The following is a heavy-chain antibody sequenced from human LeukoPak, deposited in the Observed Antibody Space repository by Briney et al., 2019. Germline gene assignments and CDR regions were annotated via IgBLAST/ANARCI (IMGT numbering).Heavy chain of an antibody. CDR3: AREFSKSSSWDS. CDR2: IIPIFGIA. J-gene: IGHJ5*01. V-gene: IGHV1-69*04. Sequence: SVKLSCKASGGTFSSYAISWVRQAPGQGLEWMGRIIPIFGIANYAQKFQGRVTITADKSTSTAYMELSSLRSEDTAVYYCAREFSKSSSWDSWGQGTLVTVSS. D-gene: IGHD6-13*01. CDR1: GGTFSSYA.